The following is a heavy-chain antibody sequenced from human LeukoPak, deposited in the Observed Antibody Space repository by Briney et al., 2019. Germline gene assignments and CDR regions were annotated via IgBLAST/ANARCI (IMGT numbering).Heavy chain of an antibody. CDR1: GFTFSSYA. D-gene: IGHD3-10*01. V-gene: IGHV3-23*01. CDR3: AKMSGVVWFGELRLPFDS. CDR2: ISGSGGST. Sequence: PGGSLRLSCAASGFTFSSYAMSWVRQTPGRGLEWVSAISGSGGSTYYADSVKGRFTISGDNSKNTLYLQMNSLRAEDTAVYYCAKMSGVVWFGELRLPFDSWGQGTVVTVSS. J-gene: IGHJ4*02.